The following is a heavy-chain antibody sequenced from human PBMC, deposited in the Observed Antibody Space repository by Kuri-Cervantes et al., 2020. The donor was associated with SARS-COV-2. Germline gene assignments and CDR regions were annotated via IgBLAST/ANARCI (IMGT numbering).Heavy chain of an antibody. CDR3: AKVNGILGSAWYGRAHFDY. Sequence: PGGFLRLSCAASGFTFSSHAMAWVRQAPGKGLEWVSDISVSGGDTHYADSVRGRFTISRDNSKNTLYLQVNSLSAEDTAVYFCAKVNGILGSAWYGRAHFDYWGQGTLVTVSS. V-gene: IGHV3-23*01. CDR2: ISVSGGDT. J-gene: IGHJ4*02. D-gene: IGHD6-19*01. CDR1: GFTFSSHA.